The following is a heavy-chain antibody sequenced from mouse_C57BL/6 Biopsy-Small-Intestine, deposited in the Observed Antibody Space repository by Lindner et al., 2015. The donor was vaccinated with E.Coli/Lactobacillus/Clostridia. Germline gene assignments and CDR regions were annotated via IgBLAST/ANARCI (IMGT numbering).Heavy chain of an antibody. CDR2: IDPEDGET. Sequence: VQLQESGAELVKPGASVKLSCTASGFNIKDYYMHWVKQRTEQGLEWIGRIDPEDGETKYAPKFQGKATITTDTSSNSAYLQLSSLTSEDAAVYYCARGVSVVADWYFDVWGTGTTVTVSS. CDR1: GFNIKDYY. J-gene: IGHJ1*03. D-gene: IGHD1-1*01. V-gene: IGHV14-2*01. CDR3: ARGVSVVADWYFDV.